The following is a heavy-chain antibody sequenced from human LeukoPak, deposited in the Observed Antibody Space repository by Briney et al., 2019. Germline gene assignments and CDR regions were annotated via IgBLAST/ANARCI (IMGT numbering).Heavy chain of an antibody. CDR2: INHPGST. D-gene: IGHD3-22*01. J-gene: IGHJ3*02. CDR3: ARERDYYDSSGSNAFDI. CDR1: GGSFSGYF. Sequence: SETLSLTCAVYGGSFSGYFWSWIRQPPGKGLEWIGEINHPGSTNYNPSLKSRVTMSVDTSKNQFSLKLSSVTAADTAVYYCARERDYYDSSGSNAFDIWGQGTMVTVSS. V-gene: IGHV4-34*01.